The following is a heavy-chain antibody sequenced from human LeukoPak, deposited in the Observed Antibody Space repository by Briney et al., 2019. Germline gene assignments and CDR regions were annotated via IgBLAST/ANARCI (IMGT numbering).Heavy chain of an antibody. V-gene: IGHV4-34*01. J-gene: IGHJ5*02. CDR2: INHSGST. CDR1: GAAISSSY. CDR3: ARGSAVPAAIWNWFDP. D-gene: IGHD2-2*02. Sequence: PSETLSLTSTLSGAAISSSYWSWIRQPPGKGLEWIGEINHSGSTNYNPSLKSRVTISVDTSKNQFSLKLSSVTAADTAVYYCARGSAVPAAIWNWFDPWGQGTLVTVSS.